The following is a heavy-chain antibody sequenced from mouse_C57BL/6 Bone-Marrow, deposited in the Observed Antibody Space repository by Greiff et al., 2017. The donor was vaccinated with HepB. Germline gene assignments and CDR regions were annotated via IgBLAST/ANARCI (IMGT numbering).Heavy chain of an antibody. CDR2: IRNKANNHAT. D-gene: IGHD1-1*01. V-gene: IGHV6-6*01. Sequence: EVQRVESGGGLVQPGGSMKLSCAASGFTFSDAWMDWVRQSPEKGLEWVAEIRNKANNHATYYAESVKGRFTISRDDSKSSVYLQMNSLRAEDTGIYYCTRGIYYYGSSYAWFAYWGQGTLVTVSA. CDR3: TRGIYYYGSSYAWFAY. J-gene: IGHJ3*01. CDR1: GFTFSDAW.